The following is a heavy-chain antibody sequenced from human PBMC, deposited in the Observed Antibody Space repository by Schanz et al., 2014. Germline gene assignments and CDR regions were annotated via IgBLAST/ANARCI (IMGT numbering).Heavy chain of an antibody. J-gene: IGHJ4*02. CDR1: GFVFGDYY. D-gene: IGHD6-19*01. CDR2: ISDSGTYT. V-gene: IGHV3-11*05. CDR3: AAGSGWLPSTDY. Sequence: QVQVVQSGGGLVKPGGSLRLSCAASGFVFGDYYMTWIRQAPGKGLEWLSYISDSGTYTNYADSVKGRFTISRDNAKSSLYLRRNSLGVEATAVYYCAAGSGWLPSTDYWGQGTLVTVSS.